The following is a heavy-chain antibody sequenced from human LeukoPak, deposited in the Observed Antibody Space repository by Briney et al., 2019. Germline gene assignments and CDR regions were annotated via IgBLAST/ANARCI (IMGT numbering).Heavy chain of an antibody. D-gene: IGHD3-22*01. CDR1: GGSISSSSYY. CDR3: ARSQDITMIVVVTYHDAFDI. Sequence: SETLSLTCTVSGGSISSSSYYWGWIRQPPGKGLEWIGSIYYSGSTYYNPSLKSRVTISVDTSKNQFSLKLSSVTAADTAVYYCARSQDITMIVVVTYHDAFDIWGQGTMVTVSS. V-gene: IGHV4-39*07. J-gene: IGHJ3*02. CDR2: IYYSGST.